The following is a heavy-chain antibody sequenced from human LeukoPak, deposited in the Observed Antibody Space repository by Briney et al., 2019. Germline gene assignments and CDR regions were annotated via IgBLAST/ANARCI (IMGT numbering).Heavy chain of an antibody. CDR3: ARRLYDILTGYPYYFDY. J-gene: IGHJ4*02. D-gene: IGHD3-9*01. Sequence: SVKVSCKASGGTFSSYAISWVRQAPGQGLKWMGGIIPIFGTANYAQKFRGRVTITADESTSTAYMELSSLRSEDTAVYYCARRLYDILTGYPYYFDYWGQGTLVTVSS. CDR2: IIPIFGTA. V-gene: IGHV1-69*13. CDR1: GGTFSSYA.